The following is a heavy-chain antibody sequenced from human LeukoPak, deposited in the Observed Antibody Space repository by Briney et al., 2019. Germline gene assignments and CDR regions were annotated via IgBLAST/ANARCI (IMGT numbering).Heavy chain of an antibody. D-gene: IGHD3-10*01. V-gene: IGHV3-11*03. CDR1: GFTFSDYY. CDR2: ISSSSSYT. J-gene: IGHJ4*02. Sequence: GGSLRLSCAASGFTFSDYYMSWIRQAPGKGLEWVSYISSSSSYTNSADSVKGRFTIFRDTSKNTLYLQMSSLRAEDTAVYHCAKGGIRGVIMYFDNWGQGTLLTVSS. CDR3: AKGGIRGVIMYFDN.